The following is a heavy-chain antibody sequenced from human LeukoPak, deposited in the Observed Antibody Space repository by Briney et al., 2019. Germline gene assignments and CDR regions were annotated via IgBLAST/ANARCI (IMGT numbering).Heavy chain of an antibody. CDR2: ISYDGRQN. CDR1: GFTFSTYA. CDR3: ARDGHCSITSCYVDAFDI. J-gene: IGHJ3*02. V-gene: IGHV3-30*04. Sequence: GGSLRLSCAASGFTFSTYAMNWVRQAPGKGLERVAVISYDGRQNYYADSVKGRFTISRDNSENTLYLQMNSLRAEDTAMYYCARDGHCSITSCYVDAFDIWGQGTMVTVSS. D-gene: IGHD2-2*01.